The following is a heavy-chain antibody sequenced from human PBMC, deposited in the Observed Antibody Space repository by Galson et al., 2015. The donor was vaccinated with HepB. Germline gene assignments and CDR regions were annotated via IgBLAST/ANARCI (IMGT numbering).Heavy chain of an antibody. CDR2: ISSSSSTI. CDR3: ARGDYYGSGSYSASNPFDY. CDR1: GFTFSSYS. Sequence: SLRLSCAASGFTFSSYSMNWVRQAPGKGLEWVSYISSSSSTIYYADSVKGRFTISRDNAKNSLYLQMNSLRDEDTAVYYCARGDYYGSGSYSASNPFDYWGQGTLVTVSS. D-gene: IGHD3-10*01. V-gene: IGHV3-48*02. J-gene: IGHJ4*02.